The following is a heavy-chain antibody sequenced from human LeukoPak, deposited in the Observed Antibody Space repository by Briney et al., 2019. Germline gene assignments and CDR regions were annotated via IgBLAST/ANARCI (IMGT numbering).Heavy chain of an antibody. V-gene: IGHV1-2*02. Sequence: ASVKVSCKASGYTFTSYYMHWVRQAPGQGLEWMGWINPNSGGTNYAQKFQGRVTMTRDTSISTAYMELSRLRSDDTAVYYCARALPYYYYYMDVWGKGTTVTVSS. CDR1: GYTFTSYY. CDR3: ARALPYYYYYMDV. J-gene: IGHJ6*03. CDR2: INPNSGGT.